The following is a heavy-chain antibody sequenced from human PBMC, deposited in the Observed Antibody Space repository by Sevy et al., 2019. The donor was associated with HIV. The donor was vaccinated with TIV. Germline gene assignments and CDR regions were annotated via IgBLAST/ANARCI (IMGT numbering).Heavy chain of an antibody. CDR1: GFTFNSYS. D-gene: IGHD6-13*01. V-gene: IGHV3-30*14. Sequence: GGSLRLSCAASGFTFNSYSMYWVRQAPGKGLEWVAVISYDGSNQYYADSVKGRFTVSRDNSKNTLYLQMNSLGVEDTALYYCARDAAEGPYGDSWFXNWLDXXXXGTLVTVSS. CDR3: ARDAAEGPYGDSWFXNWLDX. J-gene: IGHJ5*02. CDR2: ISYDGSNQ.